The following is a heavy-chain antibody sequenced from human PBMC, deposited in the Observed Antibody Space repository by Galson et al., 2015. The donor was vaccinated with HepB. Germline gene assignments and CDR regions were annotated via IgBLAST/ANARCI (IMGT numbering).Heavy chain of an antibody. CDR2: ISSSSRYI. D-gene: IGHD3-10*01. J-gene: IGHJ4*02. CDR1: AFTFSTYT. Sequence: SLRLSCAASAFTFSTYTMNWVRQAPGRGLEWVSSISSSSRYIYYGDSMKGRFTISRDNAKNSLYLQMNSLRAEDTAVYYCARDGGNYGYFDSWGQGTLVTVSS. CDR3: ARDGGNYGYFDS. V-gene: IGHV3-21*01.